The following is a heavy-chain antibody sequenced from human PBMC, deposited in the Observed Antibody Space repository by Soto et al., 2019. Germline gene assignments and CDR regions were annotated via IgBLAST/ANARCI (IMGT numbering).Heavy chain of an antibody. Sequence: ASVKVSCKASGYTFTSYAMHWVRQAPGQRLEWMGWINAGNGNTKYSQKFQGRVTITRDTSASTAYMELSSLRSEDTAVYYCATGNYDILTGYRRTSFDYWGQGTLVTVSS. CDR3: ATGNYDILTGYRRTSFDY. CDR2: INAGNGNT. V-gene: IGHV1-3*01. CDR1: GYTFTSYA. J-gene: IGHJ4*02. D-gene: IGHD3-9*01.